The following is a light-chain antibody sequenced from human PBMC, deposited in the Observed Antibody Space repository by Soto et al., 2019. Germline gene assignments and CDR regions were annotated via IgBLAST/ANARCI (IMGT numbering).Light chain of an antibody. V-gene: IGKV1-6*01. Sequence: AIQMTHSPSSLSASVGDRVTITCRASQGIRNDLGWYQQKPGKAPKLLIYAASSLQSGVPSRFSGSGYRKDFTPTISSLQHEDFATYYCLQDYNDPLTFGGGTKVQIX. CDR2: AAS. J-gene: IGKJ4*01. CDR1: QGIRND. CDR3: LQDYNDPLT.